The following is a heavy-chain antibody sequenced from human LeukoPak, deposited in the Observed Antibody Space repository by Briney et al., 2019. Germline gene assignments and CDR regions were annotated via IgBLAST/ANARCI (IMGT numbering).Heavy chain of an antibody. Sequence: PSETLSLTCTVSGGSISSGDYYWSWIRQPPGKGLEWIGYIYYSGSTYYNPSLKSRVTISVDTSKNQFSLKLSSVTAADTAVYYCARDVGSSGWYGGFTVARGQGTLVTVSS. V-gene: IGHV4-30-4*08. D-gene: IGHD6-19*01. CDR1: GGSISSGDYY. J-gene: IGHJ4*02. CDR2: IYYSGST. CDR3: ARDVGSSGWYGGFTVA.